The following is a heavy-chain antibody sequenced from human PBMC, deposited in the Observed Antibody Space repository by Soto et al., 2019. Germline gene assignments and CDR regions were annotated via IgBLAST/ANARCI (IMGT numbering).Heavy chain of an antibody. V-gene: IGHV1-8*01. CDR2: MNPNSGNT. Sequence: QVQLVQSGAEVKKPGASVKVSCKASGYTFTSYDINWVRQATGQGLEWMGWMNPNSGNTGHAQKFQGRVTMTRNTSISTAYMELRSLRSEDTAVYYCARGPNYGDYNWFDPWGQGTLVTVSS. CDR1: GYTFTSYD. J-gene: IGHJ5*02. D-gene: IGHD4-17*01. CDR3: ARGPNYGDYNWFDP.